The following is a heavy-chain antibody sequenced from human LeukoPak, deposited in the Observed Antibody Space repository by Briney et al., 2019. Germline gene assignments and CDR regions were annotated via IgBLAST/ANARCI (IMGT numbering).Heavy chain of an antibody. CDR3: ARTHLVGTSSSDY. Sequence: SETLSLTRTVSGGSIRNYYWNWVRQPPGKGLEWIGYIYHSGRTNYNPSLKSRVTIAIDTSKNQLSLKLSSVTAADTAIYYCARTHLVGTSSSDYWGQGTLVTVSS. CDR2: IYHSGRT. V-gene: IGHV4-59*01. D-gene: IGHD1-26*01. J-gene: IGHJ4*02. CDR1: GGSIRNYY.